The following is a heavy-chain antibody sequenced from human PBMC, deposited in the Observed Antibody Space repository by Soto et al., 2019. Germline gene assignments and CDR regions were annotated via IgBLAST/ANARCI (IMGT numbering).Heavy chain of an antibody. CDR1: GDSVSSNSAG. J-gene: IGHJ6*02. CDR2: TYYKSKWNN. CDR3: TGITWFRGMDV. V-gene: IGHV6-1*01. D-gene: IGHD3-10*01. Sequence: SQTLSLTCAISGDSVSSNSAGWNWIRQSPSRGLEWLGRTYYKSKWNNDYALSVKSRITINPDTSKNQFSLHLYSVTPEDTAVYYCTGITWFRGMDVWGQGTPVTVSS.